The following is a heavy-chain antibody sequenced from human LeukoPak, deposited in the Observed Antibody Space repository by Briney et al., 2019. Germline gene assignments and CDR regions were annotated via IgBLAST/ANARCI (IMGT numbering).Heavy chain of an antibody. Sequence: GGSLRLSCAAYQFTFTTYAMSWVRQAPGRGLEWVSSIGDSGVPTYSADSVKGRFTISRDNSQNTLYLQMNSLGADATAVYYCAKVATWTYFDSWGQGTLVTVSS. CDR1: QFTFTTYA. J-gene: IGHJ4*02. D-gene: IGHD3/OR15-3a*01. CDR3: AKVATWTYFDS. CDR2: IGDSGVPT. V-gene: IGHV3-23*01.